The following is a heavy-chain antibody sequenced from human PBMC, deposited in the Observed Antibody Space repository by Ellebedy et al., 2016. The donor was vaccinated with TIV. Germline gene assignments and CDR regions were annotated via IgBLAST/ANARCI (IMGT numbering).Heavy chain of an antibody. CDR3: VRGRAGHYVDW. CDR2: TSSSGTTI. V-gene: IGHV3-48*04. Sequence: GESLKISCAASGFTFSSFSMNWVRQAAGKGLEWISYTSSSGTTIYYADSVKGRFSLSRDNAKDSLYLQMSSLRVEDTAVYYCVRGRAGHYVDWWGQGTVVTVSS. CDR1: GFTFSSFS. D-gene: IGHD6-13*01. J-gene: IGHJ4*02.